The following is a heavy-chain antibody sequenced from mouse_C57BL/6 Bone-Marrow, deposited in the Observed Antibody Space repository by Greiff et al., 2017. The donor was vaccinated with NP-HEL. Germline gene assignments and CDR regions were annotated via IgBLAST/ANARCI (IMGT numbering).Heavy chain of an antibody. CDR1: GYTFTNYW. Sequence: QVQLQQPGAELVKPGASVKLSCKASGYTFTNYWMHWLKQRPGRGLEWIGRIDPISGGTKYNENLKRKATLTVDKPSSTAYMQLSSLTSEDSAVYYGARYYYGSGYFDYWGQGTTLTVSS. J-gene: IGHJ2*01. CDR2: IDPISGGT. D-gene: IGHD1-1*01. V-gene: IGHV1-72*01. CDR3: ARYYYGSGYFDY.